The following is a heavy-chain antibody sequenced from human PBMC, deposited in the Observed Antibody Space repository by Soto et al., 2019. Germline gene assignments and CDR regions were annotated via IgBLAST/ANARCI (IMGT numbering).Heavy chain of an antibody. D-gene: IGHD3-3*01. J-gene: IGHJ2*01. CDR3: VLFGFFDH. Sequence: ASVKVSCTASGYTFTSYNINWVRQAPGQGLEWVAGSTSNSGNSDYAQKFQGRLTVTRDTSISTAYMELSSLRSDDTAVYYCVLFGFFDHRGPGPLVTVCS. CDR2: STSNSGNS. V-gene: IGHV1-8*01. CDR1: GYTFTSYN.